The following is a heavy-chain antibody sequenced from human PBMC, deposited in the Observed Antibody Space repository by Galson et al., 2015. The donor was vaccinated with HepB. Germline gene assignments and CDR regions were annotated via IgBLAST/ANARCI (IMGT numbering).Heavy chain of an antibody. CDR1: GGSSSGYY. CDR3: ASPSGHYGGNLRLRAFDI. V-gene: IGHV4-34*01. Sequence: SETLSLTCAVYGGSSSGYYWSWIRQPPGKGLEWIGEINHSGSTDYNPSLKSRVTISVDTSKNQFSLKLSSVTAADTAVYYCASPSGHYGGNLRLRAFDIWGQGTMVTVSS. D-gene: IGHD4-23*01. CDR2: INHSGST. J-gene: IGHJ3*02.